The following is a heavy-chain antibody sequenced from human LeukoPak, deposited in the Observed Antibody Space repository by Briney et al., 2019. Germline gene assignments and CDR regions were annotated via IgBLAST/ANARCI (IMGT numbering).Heavy chain of an antibody. Sequence: PGGSLRLSCAASGFTFSNYGMHWVRQAPGKGLEWVAVISHDGSKKYYVDSLKGRFTISRDNSKNTLYLQMDSLRAEDTAVYYCSGEMPADFWGQGTLVSVSS. CDR3: SGEMPADF. CDR2: ISHDGSKK. CDR1: GFTFSNYG. D-gene: IGHD3-10*01. V-gene: IGHV3-30*04. J-gene: IGHJ4*02.